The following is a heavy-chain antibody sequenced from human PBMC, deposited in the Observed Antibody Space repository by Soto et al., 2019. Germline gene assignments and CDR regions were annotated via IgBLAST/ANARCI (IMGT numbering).Heavy chain of an antibody. CDR2: ISYDGRDK. CDR1: GFTFSNYA. CDR3: ATKGAAAAGNDAFHI. D-gene: IGHD6-13*01. Sequence: QVQLVESGGGVVQPGRSLRLSCAASGFTFSNYARQWASQAPGKGLEWVAFISYDGRDKYYVDSGKGRFTISRDNSKNTLVLQMNSLRVEDTAGYYCATKGAAAAGNDAFHIWGQGTMVTVSS. J-gene: IGHJ3*02. V-gene: IGHV3-30*04.